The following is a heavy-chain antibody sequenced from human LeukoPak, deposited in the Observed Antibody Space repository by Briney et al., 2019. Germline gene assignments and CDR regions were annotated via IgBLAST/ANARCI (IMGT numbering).Heavy chain of an antibody. V-gene: IGHV3-21*01. D-gene: IGHD3-10*01. J-gene: IGHJ5*02. CDR1: GFTFSSYS. CDR3: ARDLMVRGRFGFDP. Sequence: GGSLRLSCAASGFTFSSYSMNWVRQAPGKGLEWVTSISSSSSYIYYAGSAKGRFTISRDHAKNSLYLQMNSLRAEDAAVYYCARDLMVRGRFGFDPWGQGTLVTVSS. CDR2: ISSSSSYI.